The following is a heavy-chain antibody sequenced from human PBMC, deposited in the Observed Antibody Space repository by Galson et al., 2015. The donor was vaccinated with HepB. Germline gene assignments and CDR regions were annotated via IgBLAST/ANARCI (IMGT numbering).Heavy chain of an antibody. J-gene: IGHJ4*02. CDR2: ISYDGNNK. V-gene: IGHV3-30-3*01. Sequence: SLRLSCAASGFTFSNYAMHWVRQAPGKGLEWVAVISYDGNNKFYADSVKGRFTISRDNSKNTLYLRMNSLRAEDTAVYYCARDLTGFDYWGQGTLVTVSS. CDR3: ARDLTGFDY. CDR1: GFTFSNYA. D-gene: IGHD1-14*01.